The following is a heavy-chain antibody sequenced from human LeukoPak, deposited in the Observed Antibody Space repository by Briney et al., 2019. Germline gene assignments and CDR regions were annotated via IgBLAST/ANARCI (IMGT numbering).Heavy chain of an antibody. CDR3: ARDPSSSWYGGIVHFDY. V-gene: IGHV3-74*01. J-gene: IGHJ4*02. CDR1: GFTFSSYW. D-gene: IGHD6-13*01. Sequence: PGGSLRLSCAASGFTFSSYWMHWVRQAPGKGLVWVSRINSDGSSTSYADSVKGRFTISRDNAKNTLYLQMNSLRAEDTAVYYCARDPSSSWYGGIVHFDYWGQGTLVTVSS. CDR2: INSDGSST.